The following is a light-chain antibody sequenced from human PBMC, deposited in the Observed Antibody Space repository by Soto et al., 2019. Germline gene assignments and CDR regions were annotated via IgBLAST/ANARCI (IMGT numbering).Light chain of an antibody. CDR1: QNINNW. CDR3: QQYDTFSHT. V-gene: IGKV1-5*03. Sequence: DIPMTQSTSTLSASVGDTVTITCRASQNINNWLAWYQQKPGKAPKLLIYKASSLESGVPSKFSGSRSGTEFTLTISGLQPDDFATYYCQQYDTFSHTFGQGTKLEIK. J-gene: IGKJ2*01. CDR2: KAS.